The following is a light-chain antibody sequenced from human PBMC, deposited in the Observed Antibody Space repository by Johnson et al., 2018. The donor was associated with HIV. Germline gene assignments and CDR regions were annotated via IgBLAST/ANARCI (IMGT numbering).Light chain of an antibody. Sequence: ISCSGSSSNIGNNYVSWYQPLPGTAPKLLIYENNKRPSGIPDRFSGSKSGTSATLGITGLQTGDEADYYCGTWDSSLSAGVFGTGTKVTVL. V-gene: IGLV1-51*02. CDR2: ENN. J-gene: IGLJ1*01. CDR1: SSNIGNNY. CDR3: GTWDSSLSAGV.